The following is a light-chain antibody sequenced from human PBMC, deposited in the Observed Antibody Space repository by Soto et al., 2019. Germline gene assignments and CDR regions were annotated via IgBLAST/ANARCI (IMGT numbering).Light chain of an antibody. Sequence: ILMTQSPATLSVSPGERATLSCRASQSVSNNLAWYQQKPGQAPRLLIYDASTRATGIPARFSGSGSGTEFTLTISGLHSEDFAVYYCQQYNNWPPWTFGQGNKVEIK. V-gene: IGKV3-15*01. J-gene: IGKJ1*01. CDR1: QSVSNN. CDR3: QQYNNWPPWT. CDR2: DAS.